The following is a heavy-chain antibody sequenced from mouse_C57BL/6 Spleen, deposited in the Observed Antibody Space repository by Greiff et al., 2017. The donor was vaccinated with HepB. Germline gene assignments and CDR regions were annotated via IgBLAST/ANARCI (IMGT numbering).Heavy chain of an antibody. CDR1: GFTFSSYG. V-gene: IGHV5-6*02. CDR3: ARHGLLRGGDYFDY. Sequence: DVKLVESGGDLVKPGGSLKLSCAASGFTFSSYGMSWVRQTPDKRLEWVATISSGGSYTYYPDSVKGRFTISRDNAKNTLYLQMSSLKSEDTAMYYCARHGLLRGGDYFDYWGQGTTLTVSS. D-gene: IGHD1-1*01. CDR2: ISSGGSYT. J-gene: IGHJ2*01.